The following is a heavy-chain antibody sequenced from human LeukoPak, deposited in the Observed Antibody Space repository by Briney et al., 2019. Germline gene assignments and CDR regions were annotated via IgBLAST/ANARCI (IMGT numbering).Heavy chain of an antibody. V-gene: IGHV3-48*03. CDR1: GFCFCEDE. CDR3: AKDFPHYYEVPHGMAV. D-gene: IGHD3-22*01. Sequence: PGGSLRLSCAASGFCFCEDEMNWGRQAPGKGREWIAYINVRAGTIYYGDSAEGRVTISRDDAKNSLYLQTNGLRVEDTAIYYCAKDFPHYYEVPHGMAVWGQGTTVTV. CDR2: INVRAGTI. J-gene: IGHJ6*02.